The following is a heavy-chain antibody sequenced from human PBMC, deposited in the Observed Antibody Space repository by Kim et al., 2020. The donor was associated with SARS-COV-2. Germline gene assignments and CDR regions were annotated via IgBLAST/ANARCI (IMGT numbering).Heavy chain of an antibody. J-gene: IGHJ4*02. CDR2: INSDGSTT. D-gene: IGHD6-19*01. Sequence: GGSLRLSCAASGFTFSSHWMHWVRQAPGKGLVWVSRINSDGSTTNYADSVKGRFTISRDNAKNTLYLQMNSLRAEDTAVYYCARRQFSSGWYYLDYWGQGTLVTVSS. V-gene: IGHV3-74*01. CDR3: ARRQFSSGWYYLDY. CDR1: GFTFSSHW.